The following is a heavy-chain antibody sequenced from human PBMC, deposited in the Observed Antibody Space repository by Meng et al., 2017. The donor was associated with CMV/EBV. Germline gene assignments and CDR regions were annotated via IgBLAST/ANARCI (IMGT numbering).Heavy chain of an antibody. V-gene: IGHV3-7*01. CDR3: ARDCSSTSCWGIWYYGMDV. CDR1: GFTFSSYW. D-gene: IGHD2-2*01. J-gene: IGHJ6*02. Sequence: GESLKISCAASGFTFSSYWMSWVRQAPGKGLEWVANIKQDGSEKYYMDSVKGRFTISRDNAKNSLYLQMNSLRAEDTAVYYCARDCSSTSCWGIWYYGMDVWGQGTTVTVSS. CDR2: IKQDGSEK.